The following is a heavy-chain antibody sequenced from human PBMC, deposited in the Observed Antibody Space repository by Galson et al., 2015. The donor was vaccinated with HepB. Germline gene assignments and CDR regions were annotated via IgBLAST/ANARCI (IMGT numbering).Heavy chain of an antibody. CDR1: GYIFTSYA. CDR2: IDPGSADA. Sequence: SVKVSCKASGYIFTSYALNWVRQAPGQGLEWMGWIDPGSADAKYAAKFQGRVTLTRDTSITTAYMDLNRLTSDDTAVYYCARGAGNWYGFDLWGQGTMVTVSS. D-gene: IGHD6-19*01. V-gene: IGHV1-2*02. J-gene: IGHJ3*01. CDR3: ARGAGNWYGFDL.